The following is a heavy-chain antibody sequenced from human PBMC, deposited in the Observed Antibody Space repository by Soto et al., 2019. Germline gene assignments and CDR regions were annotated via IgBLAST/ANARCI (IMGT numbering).Heavy chain of an antibody. CDR2: IYYSGST. Sequence: SETLSLTCTVSGGSISSYYWSWIRQPPGKGLEWIGYIYYSGSTNYNPSLKSRVTISVDTSKNQFSLKLSSVTAADTAVYYCARGWRYQRSLYYYYGMDVWGQGTTVTVSS. V-gene: IGHV4-59*01. D-gene: IGHD2-2*01. J-gene: IGHJ6*02. CDR3: ARGWRYQRSLYYYYGMDV. CDR1: GGSISSYY.